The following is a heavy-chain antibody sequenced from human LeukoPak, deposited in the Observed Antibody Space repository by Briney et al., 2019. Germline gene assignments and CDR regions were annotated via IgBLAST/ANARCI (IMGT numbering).Heavy chain of an antibody. V-gene: IGHV4-34*01. CDR3: ARGNITMVRGVMKAAENWFDP. CDR1: GGSISSYY. CDR2: INHSGST. Sequence: SETLSLTCTVSGGSISSYYWSWIRQPPGKGLEWIGEINHSGSTNYNPSLKSRVTISVDTSKNQFSLKLSSVTAADTAVYYCARGNITMVRGVMKAAENWFDPWGQGTLVTVSS. J-gene: IGHJ5*02. D-gene: IGHD3-10*01.